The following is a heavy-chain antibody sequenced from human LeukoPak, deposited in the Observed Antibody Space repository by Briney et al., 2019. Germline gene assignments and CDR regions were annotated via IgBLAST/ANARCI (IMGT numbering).Heavy chain of an antibody. D-gene: IGHD2-21*02. J-gene: IGHJ4*02. CDR2: INHSEST. Sequence: SETLSLTCAVYGGSFSGYYWSWIRQPPGKGLEWIGEINHSESTNHNPSLKSRVTISVDTSKNQFSLKLSSVTAADTAVYYCARGAYCGGDCYSGVDYWGQETLVTVSS. CDR1: GGSFSGYY. V-gene: IGHV4-34*01. CDR3: ARGAYCGGDCYSGVDY.